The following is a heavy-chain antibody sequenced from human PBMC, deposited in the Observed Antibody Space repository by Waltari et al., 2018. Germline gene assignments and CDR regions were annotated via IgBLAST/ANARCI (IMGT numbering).Heavy chain of an antibody. CDR1: GFTFSCLA. CDR2: IRGSGAAI. V-gene: IGHV3-23*01. Sequence: EVQLLESGGGLVQPGGSLRLSCAASGFTFSCLAICWVSQAPGKGLEWVSSIRGSGAAIYYADSVKGRFTISRDNSKNTLYLQMISLRAEDTAVYYCAEAGLYVRDYYYDYSMGVWGQGTTVTVSS. J-gene: IGHJ6*02. D-gene: IGHD3-16*01. CDR3: AEAGLYVRDYYYDYSMGV.